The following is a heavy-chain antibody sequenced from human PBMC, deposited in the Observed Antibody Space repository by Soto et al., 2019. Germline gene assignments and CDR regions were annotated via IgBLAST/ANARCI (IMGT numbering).Heavy chain of an antibody. CDR2: IYYSGST. CDR3: ASFIAAAGTLADYYYYGMDV. D-gene: IGHD6-13*01. Sequence: TSETLSLTCTVSGGSISSSSYYWGWIRQPPGKGLEWIGSIYYSGSTYYNPSLKSRVTISVDTSKNQFSLKLSSVTAADTAVYYCASFIAAAGTLADYYYYGMDVWGQGTTVTVSS. J-gene: IGHJ6*02. CDR1: GGSISSSSYY. V-gene: IGHV4-39*01.